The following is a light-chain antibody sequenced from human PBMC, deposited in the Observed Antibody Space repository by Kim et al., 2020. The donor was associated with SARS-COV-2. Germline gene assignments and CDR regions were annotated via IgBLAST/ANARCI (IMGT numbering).Light chain of an antibody. V-gene: IGKV3-20*01. CDR1: QSITNTL. Sequence: EIVLTQSPGTASLSPGERVTLSCRASQSITNTLFAWYQQKPGQAPRLLIYGISARATGIPDRFSGSGSGTDFTLTITRLEPGDSAVYYCQQFGSAPLTFGGGTKLEI. CDR3: QQFGSAPLT. CDR2: GIS. J-gene: IGKJ4*01.